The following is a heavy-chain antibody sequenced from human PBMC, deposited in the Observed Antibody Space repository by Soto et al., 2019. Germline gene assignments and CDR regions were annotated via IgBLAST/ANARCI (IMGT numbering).Heavy chain of an antibody. Sequence: EVQLVESGGGLVQPGGSLKLSCAASGFTFSGSAMHWVRQASGKGLEWVVRIRSKANSYATAYAASVKGRFTISRDDSKNTAYLQMNSLKTEDTAVYYCILRGDTANWYFDLWGRGTLVTVSS. CDR2: IRSKANSYAT. J-gene: IGHJ2*01. CDR3: ILRGDTANWYFDL. V-gene: IGHV3-73*02. D-gene: IGHD6-25*01. CDR1: GFTFSGSA.